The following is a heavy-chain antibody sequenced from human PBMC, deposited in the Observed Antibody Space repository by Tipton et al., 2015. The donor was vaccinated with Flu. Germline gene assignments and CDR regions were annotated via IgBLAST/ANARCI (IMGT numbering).Heavy chain of an antibody. J-gene: IGHJ4*02. CDR1: GGSISSGSYY. V-gene: IGHV4-31*03. CDR3: ARDVFPSVPSYYFDF. Sequence: TLSLTCTVSGGSISSGSYYWTWIRQRPGKGLEWIGYIYYSGTTHYSPSLKSRVTISRDKSMNQFSLILNSVTAADTAVYFCARDVFPSVPSYYFDFWGPGALVTVSS. CDR2: IYYSGTT. D-gene: IGHD2/OR15-2a*01.